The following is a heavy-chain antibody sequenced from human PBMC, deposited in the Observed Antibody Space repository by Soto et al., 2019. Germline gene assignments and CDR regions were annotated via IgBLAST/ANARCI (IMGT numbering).Heavy chain of an antibody. V-gene: IGHV4-30-4*01. CDR1: DGSISSGAYY. D-gene: IGHD5-12*01. Sequence: SETLSLTCTVSDGSISSGAYYWTWLCQPPGKGLEWIGNIDYRGTSNYNPALKSRLTMALDTYIKHFSLNLNSVAAADTAVYYCVRVKGVATITASNYAMDVWGQGTTGTVS. CDR3: VRVKGVATITASNYAMDV. CDR2: IDYRGTS. J-gene: IGHJ6*02.